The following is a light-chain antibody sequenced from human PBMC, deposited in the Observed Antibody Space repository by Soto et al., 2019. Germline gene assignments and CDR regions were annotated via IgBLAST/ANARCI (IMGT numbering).Light chain of an antibody. Sequence: EIVLTQSPYTLSLSPGESATLSCRASQSVSRYLAWYQQKPGQTPRLLIYGASTRATGIPARFSGSGSGTDFTLTISSLEPEDFAVYYCQQRSNWPPTFGQGTKVDTK. J-gene: IGKJ1*01. V-gene: IGKV3-11*01. CDR1: QSVSRY. CDR2: GAS. CDR3: QQRSNWPPT.